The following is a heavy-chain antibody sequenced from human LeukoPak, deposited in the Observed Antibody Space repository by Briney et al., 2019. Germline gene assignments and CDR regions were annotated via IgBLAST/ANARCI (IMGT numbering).Heavy chain of an antibody. Sequence: GGSLRLSCAASGFTFSSYAMSWVRQAPGKGLEWVSAISGSGGSTYYADSVKGRFTISRDNSKSTLYIQMNSLRAEDTAVYYCARIVVVVAATTVDAFDIWGQGTMVTVSS. CDR1: GFTFSSYA. J-gene: IGHJ3*02. CDR2: ISGSGGST. CDR3: ARIVVVVAATTVDAFDI. D-gene: IGHD2-15*01. V-gene: IGHV3-23*01.